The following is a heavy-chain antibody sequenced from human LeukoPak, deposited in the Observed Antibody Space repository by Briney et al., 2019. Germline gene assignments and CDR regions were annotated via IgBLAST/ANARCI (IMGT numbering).Heavy chain of an antibody. D-gene: IGHD3-10*01. CDR3: ARDFPRGAPDYLDQ. CDR1: GFTFSSYP. V-gene: IGHV3-30*14. Sequence: GKSLRFSCVASGFTFSSYPMHWVRQAPGKGLKWVAVIGYDGVNKLYTDSVQGRFTISRDDSKNTLYLQIDSLRPEDTAMYYGARDFPRGAPDYLDQWGQGTLVTVSS. CDR2: IGYDGVNK. J-gene: IGHJ4*02.